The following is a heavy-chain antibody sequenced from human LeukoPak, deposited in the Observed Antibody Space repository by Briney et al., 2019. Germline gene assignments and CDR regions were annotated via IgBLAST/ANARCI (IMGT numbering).Heavy chain of an antibody. CDR2: IYYSGST. Sequence: WVRQPPGKGLEWIGSIYYSGSTYYNPSLKSRVTISVDTSKNQFSLKLSSVTAADTAVYYCARLSNWYGVYWGQGTLVTVSS. J-gene: IGHJ4*02. CDR3: ARLSNWYGVY. D-gene: IGHD6-13*01. V-gene: IGHV4-39*01.